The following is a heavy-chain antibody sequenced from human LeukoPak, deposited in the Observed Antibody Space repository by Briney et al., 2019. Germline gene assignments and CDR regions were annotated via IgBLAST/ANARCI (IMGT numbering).Heavy chain of an antibody. CDR3: AKLSGGSYFYGNFDY. D-gene: IGHD1-26*01. Sequence: PGGSLRLSCAASGFTFSSYAMSWVRQAPGKGLEWVSALSGSGGSTYYADSVKGRLTISRDNSKNTLYLQMNSLRAEDTAVYYCAKLSGGSYFYGNFDYWGQGTLVTVSS. J-gene: IGHJ4*02. CDR1: GFTFSSYA. CDR2: LSGSGGST. V-gene: IGHV3-23*01.